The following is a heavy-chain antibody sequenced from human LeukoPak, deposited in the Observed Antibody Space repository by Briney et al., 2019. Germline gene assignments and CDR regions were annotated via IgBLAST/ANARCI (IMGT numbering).Heavy chain of an antibody. CDR2: IHHSGST. V-gene: IGHV4-39*01. CDR1: GGSISSSTYY. CDR3: ARHPRYNWKIDY. D-gene: IGHD1-20*01. Sequence: PSETLSLTCTVSGGSISSSTYYWGWIRQPPGKGLEWIGEIHHSGSTNYNPSLKSRVSVSVDKFKNQFSLKLSTVTAADTAVYCCARHPRYNWKIDYWGQGTLVTVSS. J-gene: IGHJ4*02.